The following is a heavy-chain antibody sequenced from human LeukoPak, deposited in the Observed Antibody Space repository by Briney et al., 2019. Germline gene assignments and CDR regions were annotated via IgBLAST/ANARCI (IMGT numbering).Heavy chain of an antibody. D-gene: IGHD6-19*01. CDR3: ARGNGWFPNYYFDS. V-gene: IGHV3-23*01. J-gene: IGHJ4*02. Sequence: GGSLRLSGAASGFPSRSYVMSWVRQAPGKGREWVSRISGNSDSTYYADPVKGRFTISRDNSKNALYLQMNSLRAEDTAVYYCARGNGWFPNYYFDSWGQGALVTVSS. CDR1: GFPSRSYV. CDR2: ISGNSDST.